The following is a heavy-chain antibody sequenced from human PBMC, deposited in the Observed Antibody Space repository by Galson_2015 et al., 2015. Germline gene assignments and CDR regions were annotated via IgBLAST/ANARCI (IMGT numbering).Heavy chain of an antibody. V-gene: IGHV1-46*01. J-gene: IGHJ6*02. CDR1: KYRFTNYF. Sequence: SVKVSCKASKYRFTNYFIHWVRQAAGQGPEWMGMINPNDGTTLYAQKFQGRVSMTRDTSMSTVFVEVTSLTFGDTAIYYCAKDRRHCSGGYCATVDYYYYAMDVWGEGTTVSVAS. D-gene: IGHD2-15*01. CDR2: INPNDGTT. CDR3: AKDRRHCSGGYCATVDYYYYAMDV.